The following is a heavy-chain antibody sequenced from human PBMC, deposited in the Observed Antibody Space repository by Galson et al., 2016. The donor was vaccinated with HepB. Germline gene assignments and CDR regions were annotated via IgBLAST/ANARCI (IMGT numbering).Heavy chain of an antibody. D-gene: IGHD6-19*01. J-gene: IGHJ6*02. CDR2: VNTNSGNT. Sequence: SVKVSCKASGYTFTTYDINWVRQATGQGLEWMGWVNTNSGNTGYAQKFQGRVTMSRNSSINTAYMELTSLRSEDTAVYYCARGAGIAVADYFYYYAFVVWGQGTTVTVSS. V-gene: IGHV1-8*01. CDR1: GYTFTTYD. CDR3: ARGAGIAVADYFYYYAFVV.